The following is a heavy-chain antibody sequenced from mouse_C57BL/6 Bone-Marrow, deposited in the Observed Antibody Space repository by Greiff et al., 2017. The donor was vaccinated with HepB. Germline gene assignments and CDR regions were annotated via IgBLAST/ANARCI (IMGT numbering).Heavy chain of an antibody. J-gene: IGHJ3*01. Sequence: VQRVESGAELVKPGASVKISCKASGYAFSSYWMNWVKQRPGKGLEWIGQIYPGDGDTNYNGKFKGKATLTADKSSSTAYMQLSSLSSEDSAVYFCARLYDYDQTAWFAYWGQGTLGTVSA. D-gene: IGHD2-4*01. CDR3: ARLYDYDQTAWFAY. CDR2: IYPGDGDT. CDR1: GYAFSSYW. V-gene: IGHV1-80*01.